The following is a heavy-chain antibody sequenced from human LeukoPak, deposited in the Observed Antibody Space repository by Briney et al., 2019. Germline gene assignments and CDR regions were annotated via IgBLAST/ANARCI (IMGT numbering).Heavy chain of an antibody. V-gene: IGHV3-49*04. CDR2: IRNKADGGTT. CDR3: TRLDYYCSSNRCDYNWFDP. J-gene: IGHJ5*02. Sequence: GGSLRLSCAASGFTFSNAWMSWVRQAPGKGLEWVGLIRNKADGGTTESAASVKGRFTISRDDSKSIAYLQMNSLKTEDTAVYHCTRLDYYCSSNRCDYNWFDPWGQGTLVTVSS. D-gene: IGHD2-2*01. CDR1: GFTFSNAW.